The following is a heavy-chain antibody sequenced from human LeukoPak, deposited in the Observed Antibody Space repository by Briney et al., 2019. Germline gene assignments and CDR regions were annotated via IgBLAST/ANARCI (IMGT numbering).Heavy chain of an antibody. CDR1: VYSLTDLS. CDR3: AAGGIYSLLAY. CDR2: FDPEQREA. J-gene: IGHJ4*02. V-gene: IGHV1-24*01. D-gene: IGHD1-26*01. Sequence: ASVAVSCKVSVYSLTDLSMHWVRQAPGNGLEGMGGFDPEQREAISAQTFQGRASMTEDTSTDTAYMELSSLRSEDTAVYYCAAGGIYSLLAYWGQGTLVTVSS.